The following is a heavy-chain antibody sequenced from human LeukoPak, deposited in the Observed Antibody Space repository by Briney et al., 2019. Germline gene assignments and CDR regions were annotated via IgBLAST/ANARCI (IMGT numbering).Heavy chain of an antibody. D-gene: IGHD3-10*01. CDR1: GGSISSYY. V-gene: IGHV4-30-4*01. Sequence: SETLSLTCTVSGGSISSYYWTWIRQPPGKGQEWIGYIYYSGSTYYNPSLKSRVTISVGTSKNQFSLKLSSVTAADTAVYYCAREVRRDGSGRPTRRFDYWGQGTLVTVSS. J-gene: IGHJ4*02. CDR2: IYYSGST. CDR3: AREVRRDGSGRPTRRFDY.